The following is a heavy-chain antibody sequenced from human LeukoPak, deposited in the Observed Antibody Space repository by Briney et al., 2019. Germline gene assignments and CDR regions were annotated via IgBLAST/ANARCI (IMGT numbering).Heavy chain of an antibody. J-gene: IGHJ5*02. CDR3: ARGVDSSGSNWFDP. CDR2: IYHSGST. D-gene: IGHD3-22*01. V-gene: IGHV4-38-2*01. Sequence: SETLSLTCAVSGYSISSGYYWGWIRQPPGKGLEWIGSIYHSGSTYYNPSLKSRVTISVDTSKNQFSLKLSSVTAADTAVYYCARGVDSSGSNWFDPWGQGTLVTVSS. CDR1: GYSISSGYY.